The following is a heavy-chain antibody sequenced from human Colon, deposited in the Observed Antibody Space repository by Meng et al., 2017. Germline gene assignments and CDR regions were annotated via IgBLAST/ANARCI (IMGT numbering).Heavy chain of an antibody. D-gene: IGHD6-13*01. CDR2: ISSSGSTI. J-gene: IGHJ4*02. CDR3: ARDLLRSGYSSSWLPNDY. CDR1: GFTISDYY. V-gene: IGHV3-11*01. Sequence: GGSLRLSCAASGFTISDYYMSWIRQAPGKGLEWVSYISSSGSTIYYADSVKGRFTISRDNAKNSLYLQMNSLRAEDTAVYYCARDLLRSGYSSSWLPNDYWGQGTLVTVSS.